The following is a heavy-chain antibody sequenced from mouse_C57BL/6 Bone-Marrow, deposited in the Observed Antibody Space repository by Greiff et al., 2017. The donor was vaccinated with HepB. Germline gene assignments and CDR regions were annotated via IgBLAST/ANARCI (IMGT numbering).Heavy chain of an antibody. Sequence: VQLQESGAELVRPGASVTLSCKASGYTFTDYEMHWVKQTPVHGLEWIGAIDPETGGTAYNQKFKGKAILTADKSSSTAYMELRSLTSEDSAVYYCTRGPPDYTVYYFDYWGQGTTLTVSS. V-gene: IGHV1-15*01. J-gene: IGHJ2*01. D-gene: IGHD2-4*01. CDR3: TRGPPDYTVYYFDY. CDR2: IDPETGGT. CDR1: GYTFTDYE.